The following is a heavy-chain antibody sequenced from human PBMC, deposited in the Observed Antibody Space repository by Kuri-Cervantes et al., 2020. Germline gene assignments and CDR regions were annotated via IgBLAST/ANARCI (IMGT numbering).Heavy chain of an antibody. D-gene: IGHD2-2*01. J-gene: IGHJ5*02. CDR1: GYTFTSYG. CDR3: ARGALPSIVVVPAASELSYAWFDP. V-gene: IGHV1-18*01. Sequence: ASVKVSCKASGYTFTSYGISWVRQAPGQGLEWMGWIIAYNGNTNYAQKLQGRFTMTTDTSKSTAYMELRSLRSDDTAVYYCARGALPSIVVVPAASELSYAWFDPWGQGNLVTVSS. CDR2: IIAYNGNT.